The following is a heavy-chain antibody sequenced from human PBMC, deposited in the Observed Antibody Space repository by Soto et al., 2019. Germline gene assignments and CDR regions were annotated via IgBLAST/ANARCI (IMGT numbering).Heavy chain of an antibody. V-gene: IGHV3-21*06. Sequence: XGSLRLYCAASGFTVTRSRLHWVRQAPGKGLEWVSSISSTTNYIYYGDSMKGRFTISRDNAKNSLYLEMNSLRAEDTAVYYCARESEDLTSNFDYWGQVSLVTVSS. CDR3: ARESEDLTSNFDY. CDR2: ISSTTNYI. CDR1: GFTVTRSR. J-gene: IGHJ4*02.